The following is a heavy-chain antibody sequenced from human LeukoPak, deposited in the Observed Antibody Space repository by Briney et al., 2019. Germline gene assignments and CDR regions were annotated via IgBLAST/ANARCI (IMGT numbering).Heavy chain of an antibody. CDR1: GFTFSSYW. V-gene: IGHV3-23*01. J-gene: IGHJ5*02. D-gene: IGHD3-10*01. CDR2: VSSTGSGT. Sequence: PGGSLRLSCAASGFTFSSYWMSWVRQAPGKGLEWVAAVSSTGSGTYYPNSLKGRFIISRDNSQNTVFLQMNSLRPEDTAFYFCAKDGPLLWFGPTDAWGQGILVTVSS. CDR3: AKDGPLLWFGPTDA.